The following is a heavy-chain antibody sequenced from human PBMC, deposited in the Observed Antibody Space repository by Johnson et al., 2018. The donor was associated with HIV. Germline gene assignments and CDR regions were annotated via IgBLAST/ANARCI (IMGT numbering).Heavy chain of an antibody. CDR3: ARLGLTDAFYI. CDR2: IYSGGSP. Sequence: VQLVESGGGLVQPGGSLRLSCAASGFTVSSNYMSWVRQAPGKGLEWVSVIYSGGSPYYADSVKGRFTISRDNSKNTLYLQMNSLRAEDTAVYYCARLGLTDAFYIWGQGTMVTVSP. V-gene: IGHV3-66*01. D-gene: IGHD2-8*01. CDR1: GFTVSSNY. J-gene: IGHJ3*02.